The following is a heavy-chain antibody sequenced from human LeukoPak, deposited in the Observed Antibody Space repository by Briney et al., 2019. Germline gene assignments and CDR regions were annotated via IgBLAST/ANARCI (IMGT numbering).Heavy chain of an antibody. Sequence: GESLKISCKGSGYSFTTYWIGWVRQMPGKGLEWLGIICPGDSDTRYSPSFQGQVTISADKSISTAYLQWSSLKASDTAMYYCAKPYPDAFDIWGQGTMVTVSS. CDR1: GYSFTTYW. J-gene: IGHJ3*02. CDR2: ICPGDSDT. CDR3: AKPYPDAFDI. V-gene: IGHV5-51*01.